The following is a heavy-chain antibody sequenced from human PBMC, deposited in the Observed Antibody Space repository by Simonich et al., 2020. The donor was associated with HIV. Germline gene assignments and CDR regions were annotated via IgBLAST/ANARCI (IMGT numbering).Heavy chain of an antibody. V-gene: IGHV4-34*01. J-gene: IGHJ3*02. CDR3: ARAGLTMVRGVPGAFDI. CDR2: VNHSGST. D-gene: IGHD3-10*01. Sequence: QVQQQQWGAGLLKPSETLSLTCAVYVGPSSYYCSWVRQPPGKGVEWIGEVNHSGSTKYNPSLRSRVSRSVGTSKNQSSLKLSSVTAADTAVYYCARAGLTMVRGVPGAFDIWGQGTMVTVSS. CDR1: VGPSSYY.